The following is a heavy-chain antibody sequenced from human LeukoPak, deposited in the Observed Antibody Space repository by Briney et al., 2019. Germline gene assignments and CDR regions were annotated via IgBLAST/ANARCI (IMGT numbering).Heavy chain of an antibody. Sequence: SETLSLTCTVSGGPISSSYWSWIRQPPGKGLEWIGFIYYSGNTNYNPSLKSRVIISVDTSKNQFSLKLSSVTAADTAVYYCARLKGYSSGWYPSYYFDYWGQGTLVTVSS. CDR1: GGPISSSY. J-gene: IGHJ4*02. CDR3: ARLKGYSSGWYPSYYFDY. V-gene: IGHV4-59*08. D-gene: IGHD6-19*01. CDR2: IYYSGNT.